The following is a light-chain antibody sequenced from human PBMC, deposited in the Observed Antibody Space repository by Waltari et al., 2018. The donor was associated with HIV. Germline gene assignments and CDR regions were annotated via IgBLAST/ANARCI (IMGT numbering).Light chain of an antibody. V-gene: IGLV4-69*01. J-gene: IGLJ3*02. CDR2: LNSDGSH. CDR1: SGPSSYA. Sequence: QLVLTQSPSASASLGASVKLTCTLSSGPSSYAIAWHQQQPEKGPRYLMKLNSDGSHSKGDGIPDRFSDSSSGAERYLTISSLQSEDEADYYCQTWGTGILVFGGGTNLTVL. CDR3: QTWGTGILV.